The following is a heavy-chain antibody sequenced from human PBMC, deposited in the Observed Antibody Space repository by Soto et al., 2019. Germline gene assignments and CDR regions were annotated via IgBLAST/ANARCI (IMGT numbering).Heavy chain of an antibody. CDR2: IYWNDDK. V-gene: IGHV2-5*01. J-gene: IGHJ4*02. CDR3: AHRQVDTAMPLQPCYFDY. Sequence: SGPTLVNPTQTLTLTCTFSGFSLSTSGVGVGWIRQPPGKALEWLALIYWNDDKRYSPSLKSRLTITKDTSKNQVVLTMTNMDPVDTATYYCAHRQVDTAMPLQPCYFDYWGQGTLVTVSS. CDR1: GFSLSTSGVG. D-gene: IGHD5-18*01.